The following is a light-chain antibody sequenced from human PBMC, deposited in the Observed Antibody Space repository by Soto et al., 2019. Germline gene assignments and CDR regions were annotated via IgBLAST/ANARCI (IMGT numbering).Light chain of an antibody. CDR3: QQYGSSPLT. Sequence: DIVLTQSPGTLSLSPGERATLSCRASQSVSSSYLAWYQQKPGQAPRLLIYGASIRATGIPDRFSGSGSGTDFILTISRLEPEDFAVYYCQQYGSSPLTFGGGTKVEIK. CDR2: GAS. CDR1: QSVSSSY. J-gene: IGKJ4*01. V-gene: IGKV3-20*01.